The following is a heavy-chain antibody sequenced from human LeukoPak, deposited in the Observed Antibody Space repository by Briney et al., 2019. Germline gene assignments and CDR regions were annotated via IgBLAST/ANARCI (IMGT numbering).Heavy chain of an antibody. D-gene: IGHD3-3*01. CDR2: ISGSGGST. V-gene: IGHV3-23*01. J-gene: IGHJ3*02. CDR1: GFTFSSYW. CDR3: AKRGYTIFGVVTIDAFDI. Sequence: GGSLRLSCAASGFTFSSYWMSWVRQAPGKGLEWVSAISGSGGSTYYADSVKGRFTISRDNSKNTLYLQMNSLRAEDTAVYYCAKRGYTIFGVVTIDAFDIWGQGTMVTVSS.